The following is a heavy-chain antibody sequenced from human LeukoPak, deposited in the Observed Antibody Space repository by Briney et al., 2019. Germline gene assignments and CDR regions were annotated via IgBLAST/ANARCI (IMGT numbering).Heavy chain of an antibody. CDR1: DYSISSNNW. V-gene: IGHV4-28*01. D-gene: IGHD2/OR15-2a*01. CDR2: IHYSGSS. J-gene: IGHJ4*02. CDR3: ARNAYYSADY. Sequence: SDTLSLTCAVSDYSISSNNWWGWIRPPPGKGLEWIGYIHYSGSSYYNPSLKSRVTMSVDTSKNQFSLKLRSVTAVDTAVYYCARNAYYSADYWGQGTLVTVSS.